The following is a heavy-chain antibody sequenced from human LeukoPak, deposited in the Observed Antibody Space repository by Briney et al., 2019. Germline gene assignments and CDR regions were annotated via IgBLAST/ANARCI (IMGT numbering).Heavy chain of an antibody. V-gene: IGHV7-4-1*02. D-gene: IGHD6-6*01. CDR3: ARDSELRSGSSPTRWFDP. Sequence: ASVTVSCTASGYTFTSYAMNWVRQAPGQGLEWMGWINTNTGNPTYAQGFTGWFVFSLDTSVSTAYLQISSLKAEDTAVYYCARDSELRSGSSPTRWFDPWGQGTLVTVSS. CDR2: INTNTGNP. J-gene: IGHJ5*02. CDR1: GYTFTSYA.